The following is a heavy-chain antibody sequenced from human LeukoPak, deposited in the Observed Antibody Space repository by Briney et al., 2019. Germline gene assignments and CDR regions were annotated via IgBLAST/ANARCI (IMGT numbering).Heavy chain of an antibody. V-gene: IGHV1-2*02. CDR3: ARSHDSSGYRFDY. CDR1: GYTFTGYY. D-gene: IGHD3-22*01. CDR2: INPNSGGT. Sequence: ASVKVSCKASGYTFTGYYMHWVRQAPGQGLEWMGWINPNSGGTNYAQKFQGRVTMTRDTSISTAYMELSRLRSEDTAVYYCARSHDSSGYRFDYWGQGTLVTVSS. J-gene: IGHJ4*02.